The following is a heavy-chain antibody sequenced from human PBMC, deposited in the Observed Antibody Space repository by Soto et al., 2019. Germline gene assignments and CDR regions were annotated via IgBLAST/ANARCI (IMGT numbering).Heavy chain of an antibody. V-gene: IGHV4-34*01. D-gene: IGHD3-3*01. CDR1: GGSFSGYY. Sequence: SETLSLTCAVYGGSFSGYYWSWIRQPPGKGLEWIGEINHSGSTNYNPSLKSRVTISVDTSKNQFSLKLSSVTAADTAVYYCASFAISLSDYYYYYYGMDVWGQGTTVTVSS. CDR2: INHSGST. CDR3: ASFAISLSDYYYYYYGMDV. J-gene: IGHJ6*02.